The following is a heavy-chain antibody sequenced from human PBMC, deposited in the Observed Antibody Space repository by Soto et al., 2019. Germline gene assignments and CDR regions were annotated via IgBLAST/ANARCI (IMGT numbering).Heavy chain of an antibody. V-gene: IGHV4-61*01. CDR1: GGSVSSGSYY. CDR2: IYYSGST. CDR3: ARAREMATITDY. Sequence: KTSETLSLTCTVSGGSVSSGSYYWSWIRQPPGKGLEWIGYIYYSGSTNYNPSLKSRVTISVDTSKNQFSLKLSSVTAADTAVYYCARAREMATITDYWGQGTLVTVSS. D-gene: IGHD5-12*01. J-gene: IGHJ4*02.